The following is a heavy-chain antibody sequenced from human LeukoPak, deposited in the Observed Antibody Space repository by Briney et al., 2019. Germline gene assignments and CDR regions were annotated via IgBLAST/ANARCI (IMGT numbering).Heavy chain of an antibody. V-gene: IGHV1-18*01. Sequence: ASVKVSCKASGYTFTTYGISWVRQAPGQGLEWMGWISANNGNTRYAQKTQGRVSVTTDTSTSTAYMELRSLRSDDTAVYYCAREGLGYCISTSCSAFDYWGQGTLVTVSS. D-gene: IGHD2-2*01. CDR3: AREGLGYCISTSCSAFDY. CDR1: GYTFTTYG. J-gene: IGHJ4*02. CDR2: ISANNGNT.